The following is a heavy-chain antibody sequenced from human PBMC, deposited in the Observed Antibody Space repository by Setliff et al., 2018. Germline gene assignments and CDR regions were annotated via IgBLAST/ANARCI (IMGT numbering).Heavy chain of an antibody. D-gene: IGHD3-16*01. V-gene: IGHV1-18*01. CDR2: ISAYNGFI. CDR1: GYSFPSYG. J-gene: IGHJ4*02. Sequence: RASVKVSCKASGYSFPSYGISWVRQAPGQGLEWMGWISAYNGFIIYAPKFQDRLTVTADTSTKTTYMELRSLTSDDTAVYFCVRSRAPRVVLAADFDFWGQGTLVTVSS. CDR3: VRSRAPRVVLAADFDF.